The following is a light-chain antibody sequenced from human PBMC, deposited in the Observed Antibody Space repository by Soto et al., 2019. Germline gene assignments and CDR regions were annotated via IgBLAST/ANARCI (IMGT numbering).Light chain of an antibody. Sequence: EIVLTQSPGTLSLSPGETATLPCRASQRVIGSYLAWYQQKPGQAPRLLIYGASSRPTGIPDRFSGSGSGTDFTLTISRLEPEDSAVYYCQQYVSSQFTFGPGT. CDR3: QQYVSSQFT. V-gene: IGKV3-20*01. CDR2: GAS. CDR1: QRVIGSY. J-gene: IGKJ3*01.